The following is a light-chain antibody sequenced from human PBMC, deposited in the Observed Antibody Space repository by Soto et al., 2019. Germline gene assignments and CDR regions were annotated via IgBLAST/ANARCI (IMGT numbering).Light chain of an antibody. CDR2: KAS. CDR3: QQYNDYSWT. CDR1: QSISAW. Sequence: DSQMTQSPSTLSTSLGDRVSINCRASQSISAWLAWYQQKPGKAPRLLIYKASTLEIGVPSRFSGSGSGTEFTLTISSLQPDDVAIYYCQQYNDYSWTFGQGTKVDI. V-gene: IGKV1-5*03. J-gene: IGKJ1*01.